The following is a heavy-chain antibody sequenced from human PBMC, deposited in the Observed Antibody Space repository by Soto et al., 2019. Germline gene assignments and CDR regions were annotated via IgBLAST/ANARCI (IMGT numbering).Heavy chain of an antibody. J-gene: IGHJ4*02. D-gene: IGHD3-22*01. CDR1: GGSFSGYY. CDR2: INHSGST. CDR3: ARGFHYDSSGSYYFDY. Sequence: PSETLSLTCAVYGGSFSGYYWSWIRQPPGKGLEWIGEINHSGSTNYNPSLKSRVTISVDTSKNQFSLKLSPVTAADTAVYYCARGFHYDSSGSYYFDYWGQGTLVTVSS. V-gene: IGHV4-34*01.